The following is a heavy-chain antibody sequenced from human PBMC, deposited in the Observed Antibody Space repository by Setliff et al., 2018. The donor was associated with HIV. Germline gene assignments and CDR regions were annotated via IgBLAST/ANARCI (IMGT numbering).Heavy chain of an antibody. CDR3: TRRGADSYYPRPLDV. CDR1: GGSIISSTYY. CDR2: IYYSGST. D-gene: IGHD3-10*01. V-gene: IGHV4-39*07. J-gene: IGHJ6*04. Sequence: SETLSLTCTVSGGSIISSTYYWGWIRQPPGKGLEWIGNIYYSGSTYYNPSLKSRVTMSVDTSKNQFSLRLNSVTAADTAIYYCTRRGADSYYPRPLDVWGKGTTVTVSS.